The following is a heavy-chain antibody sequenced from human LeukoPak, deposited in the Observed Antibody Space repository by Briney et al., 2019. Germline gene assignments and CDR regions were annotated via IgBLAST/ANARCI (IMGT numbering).Heavy chain of an antibody. D-gene: IGHD3-3*01. Sequence: ASVKVSCKASGYTFTSYDINWVRQATGQGLEWMGWMNPNSGNTGYAQKFQGRVTMTRNTSISTAYMELSSLRSEDTAVYYCARGLTYYDFWSGYYATWYYFDYWGQGTLVTVS. V-gene: IGHV1-8*01. CDR1: GYTFTSYD. CDR2: MNPNSGNT. J-gene: IGHJ4*02. CDR3: ARGLTYYDFWSGYYATWYYFDY.